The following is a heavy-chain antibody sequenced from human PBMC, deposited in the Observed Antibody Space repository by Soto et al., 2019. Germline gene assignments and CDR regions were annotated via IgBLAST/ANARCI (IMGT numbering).Heavy chain of an antibody. CDR2: IWYDGSNK. CDR1: GFTFSSYG. CDR3: ARDGEITGTIDY. V-gene: IGHV3-33*01. Sequence: PGGSLRLSCAASGFTFSSYGMHWVRQAPGKGLEWVAVIWYDGSNKYYADSVKGRFTISRDNSKNTLYLQMNSLRAEDTAVYYCARDGEITGTIDYWGQGTLVTVSS. J-gene: IGHJ4*02. D-gene: IGHD1-20*01.